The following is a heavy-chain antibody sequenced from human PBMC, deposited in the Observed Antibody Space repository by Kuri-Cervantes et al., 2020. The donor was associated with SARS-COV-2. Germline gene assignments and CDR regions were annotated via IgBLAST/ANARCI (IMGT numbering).Heavy chain of an antibody. CDR2: IDWDDDK. J-gene: IGHJ4*02. D-gene: IGHD4-11*01. CDR3: ARIQATTVIADY. Sequence: SGPTLVKPTQTLTLTCTFSGFSLSTSGMRASWIRQPPGKALEWLARIDWDDDKYYKTSLKNRLTISKDTSKNQVVLTMTNMGPVDTATYYCARIQATTVIADYWGQGTLVTVSS. CDR1: GFSLSTSGMR. V-gene: IGHV2-70*04.